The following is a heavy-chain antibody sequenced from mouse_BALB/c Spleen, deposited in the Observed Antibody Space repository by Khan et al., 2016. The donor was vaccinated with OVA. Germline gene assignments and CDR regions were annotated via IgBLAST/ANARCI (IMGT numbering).Heavy chain of an antibody. D-gene: IGHD2-14*01. V-gene: IGHV3-2*02. J-gene: IGHJ2*01. CDR3: VCNRFYYRYSCFDY. CDR2: ISYSGST. Sequence: VQLKESGPGLVKPSQSLSLTCTVSAYSITSDYAWTWIRQFPGNKLEWMGYISYSGSTSYNPSLTSRISITRDTSKNQFFLQLISVTTEDTATYYWVCNRFYYRYSCFDYWGQGTTLTVSS. CDR1: AYSITSDYA.